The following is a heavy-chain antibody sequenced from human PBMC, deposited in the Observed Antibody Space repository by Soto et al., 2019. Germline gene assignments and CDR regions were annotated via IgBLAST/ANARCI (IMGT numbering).Heavy chain of an antibody. J-gene: IGHJ6*02. CDR1: GYTFTSYA. D-gene: IGHD6-19*01. V-gene: IGHV1-3*01. Sequence: ASVKVSCKASGYTFTSYAMHWVRQAPGQRLEWMGWINASNGNTKYSQKFQGRVTITRDTSASTAYMELSSLRSEDTAVYYCASPGIAVAGRRNYYYGMDAWGQGTTITVSS. CDR2: INASNGNT. CDR3: ASPGIAVAGRRNYYYGMDA.